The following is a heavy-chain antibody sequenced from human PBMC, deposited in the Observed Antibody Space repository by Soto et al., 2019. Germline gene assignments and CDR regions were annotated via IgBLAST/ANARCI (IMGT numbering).Heavy chain of an antibody. Sequence: SETLSLTCTVSGGSISSSSYYWGWIRQPPGKGLEWMGSIYYSGSTYYNPSLKSRVTISVDTSKNQCSLKLSSVTAADTAVYYCASLLLGYCSGGSCSAGGDFGYYGMDVWGQGTTVTVSS. CDR1: GGSISSSSYY. V-gene: IGHV4-39*01. CDR3: ASLLLGYCSGGSCSAGGDFGYYGMDV. J-gene: IGHJ6*02. CDR2: IYYSGST. D-gene: IGHD2-15*01.